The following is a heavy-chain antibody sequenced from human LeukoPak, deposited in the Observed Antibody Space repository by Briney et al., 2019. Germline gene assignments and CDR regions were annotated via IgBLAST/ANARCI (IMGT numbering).Heavy chain of an antibody. Sequence: SETLSLTCTVSGGSISSYYWSWIRQPPGKGLEWIGEVNHSGSTNYNPSLKSRVTISVDTSKNQFSLKLSSVTAADTAVYYCARAPSIVVVPAASPYYYYMDVWGKGTTVTVSS. CDR3: ARAPSIVVVPAASPYYYYMDV. D-gene: IGHD2-2*01. CDR2: VNHSGST. CDR1: GGSISSYY. J-gene: IGHJ6*03. V-gene: IGHV4-34*01.